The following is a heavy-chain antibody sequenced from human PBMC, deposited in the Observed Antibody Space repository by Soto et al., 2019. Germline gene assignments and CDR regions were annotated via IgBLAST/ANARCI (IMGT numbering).Heavy chain of an antibody. Sequence: SETLSLTCAVSSYSSSSSYYWGWIRQPPGKGLEWIGSIYYSGSTYYNPSLKSRVTISVDTSKNQFSLKLSSVTAADTAVYYCARLPDKLRYFDWLFETRPDYFDYWGQGTLVTVSS. CDR3: ARLPDKLRYFDWLFETRPDYFDY. CDR1: SYSSSSSYY. J-gene: IGHJ4*02. CDR2: IYYSGST. D-gene: IGHD3-9*01. V-gene: IGHV4-39*01.